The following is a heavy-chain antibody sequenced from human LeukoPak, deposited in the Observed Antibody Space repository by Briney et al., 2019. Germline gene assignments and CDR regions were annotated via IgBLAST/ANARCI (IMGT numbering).Heavy chain of an antibody. J-gene: IGHJ6*03. D-gene: IGHD5-18*01. CDR3: AKKVGYTYEDYMDV. Sequence: PGGSLRLSCVASGFTFNSNAMIWVRQAPGKGLECVSAITAAGDTTFYADSVKGRFTTSRDNSKNTLYLQMNSLRAEDTAEYYCAKKVGYTYEDYMDVWGKGTTVTISS. V-gene: IGHV3-23*01. CDR1: GFTFNSNA. CDR2: ITAAGDTT.